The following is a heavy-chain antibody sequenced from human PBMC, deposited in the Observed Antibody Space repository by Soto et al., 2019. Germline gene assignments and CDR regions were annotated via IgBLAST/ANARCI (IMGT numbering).Heavy chain of an antibody. CDR3: ARVCSSGSGWMSSFVF. D-gene: IGHD6-25*01. J-gene: IGHJ4*02. Sequence: QVELQESGPRLVKSSGTLSLTCEVSSGSISTGNWWSWVRQPPGKGLEWIGEIYYTGATNYNPSHKSRVTMTIDKSKAHLALTLTSAPAADAAVYYCARVCSSGSGWMSSFVFWGQGILVS. CDR1: SGSISTGNW. CDR2: IYYTGAT. V-gene: IGHV4-4*02.